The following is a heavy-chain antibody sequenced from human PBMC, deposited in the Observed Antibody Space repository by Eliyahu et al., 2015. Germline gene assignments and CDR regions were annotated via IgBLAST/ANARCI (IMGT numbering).Heavy chain of an antibody. Sequence: HVRLAQSGGGSVKPGESLRLSCAASGFTFXDYYMNWIRRAPGKGLEWIAYVNTGLDGNIVYYSDSVRGRFTVSRDNAQSVLFLDMTTLTVEDAAVYYCARAGYDRTWGTFRPHNSFRSKEMDVWGPGTTVTVSS. CDR1: GFTFXDYY. CDR3: ARAGYDRTWGTFRPHNSFRSKEMDV. CDR2: VNTGLDGNIV. D-gene: IGHD3-16*02. V-gene: IGHV3-11*01. J-gene: IGHJ6*02.